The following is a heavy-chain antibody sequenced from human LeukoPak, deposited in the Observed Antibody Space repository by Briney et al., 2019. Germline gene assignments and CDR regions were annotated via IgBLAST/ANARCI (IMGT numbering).Heavy chain of an antibody. J-gene: IGHJ4*02. D-gene: IGHD3-10*01. Sequence: GASVKVSCKASGYTFTGYYMHWVRQAPGQGLEWMGWINPNSGGTNYAQKFQGRVTMTRDTSISTAYMELSRLRSDDTAVYYCAGVWGFSMVRGVIAPFDYWGQGTLVTVSS. V-gene: IGHV1-2*02. CDR3: AGVWGFSMVRGVIAPFDY. CDR2: INPNSGGT. CDR1: GYTFTGYY.